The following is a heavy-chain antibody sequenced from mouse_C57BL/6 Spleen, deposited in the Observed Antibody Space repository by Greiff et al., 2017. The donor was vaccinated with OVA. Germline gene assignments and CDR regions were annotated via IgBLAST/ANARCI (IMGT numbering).Heavy chain of an antibody. J-gene: IGHJ1*03. CDR2: IYPGDGGT. Sequence: QVQLKESGPELVKPGASVTISCKASGYAFSSSWMNWVKQRPGQGLEWIGRIYPGDGGTNYNGKFKGKATLTADKSSSTAYMQLSSLTSEDSAVYYCARFADYYGLNWYFDVWGTGTTVTVSS. CDR1: GYAFSSSW. CDR3: ARFADYYGLNWYFDV. V-gene: IGHV1-82*01. D-gene: IGHD1-1*01.